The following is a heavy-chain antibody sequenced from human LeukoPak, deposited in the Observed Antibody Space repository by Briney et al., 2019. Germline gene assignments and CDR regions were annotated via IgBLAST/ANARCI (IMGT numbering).Heavy chain of an antibody. J-gene: IGHJ5*02. CDR3: GRRGGSKGAVAGTSYWVEP. V-gene: IGHV4-39*01. CDR2: IFYSGST. Sequence: SETLSLTCTVSGASIRSESYYWGWVRQSPGKGLEWIGSIFYSGSTYYNPLFKSRVTIYVDTSKNQFSLKLSPVTAADTAVYYCGRRGGSKGAVAGTSYWVEPWGQGTLVTVSS. D-gene: IGHD6-19*01. CDR1: GASIRSESYY.